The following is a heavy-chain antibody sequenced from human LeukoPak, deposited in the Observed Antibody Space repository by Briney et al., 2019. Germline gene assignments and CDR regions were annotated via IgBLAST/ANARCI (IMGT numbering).Heavy chain of an antibody. J-gene: IGHJ4*02. CDR2: IWYGGSNK. CDR3: AKSITGTTGEPDY. CDR1: GFTFSSYG. D-gene: IGHD1-20*01. V-gene: IGHV3-33*08. Sequence: PGGSLRLSCAASGFTFSSYGMHWVRQAPGKGLEWVAVIWYGGSNKYYADSVKGRFTISRDNSKNTLYLQMNSLRAEDTAVYYCAKSITGTTGEPDYWGQGTLVTVSS.